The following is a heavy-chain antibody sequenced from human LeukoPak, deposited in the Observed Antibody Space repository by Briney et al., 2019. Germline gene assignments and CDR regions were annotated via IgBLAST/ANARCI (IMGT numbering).Heavy chain of an antibody. J-gene: IGHJ4*02. CDR3: ARDRPMVRGALDY. D-gene: IGHD3-10*01. CDR2: ISSSSSYI. V-gene: IGHV3-21*01. Sequence: GGSLRLSFAASGFTFSNYSMNWVPQAPGRGQERDSSISSSSSYIYYADSVKGRFTISRDNAKNSLYLQMNSLRAEDTAVYSCARDRPMVRGALDYWGQGTLVTVSS. CDR1: GFTFSNYS.